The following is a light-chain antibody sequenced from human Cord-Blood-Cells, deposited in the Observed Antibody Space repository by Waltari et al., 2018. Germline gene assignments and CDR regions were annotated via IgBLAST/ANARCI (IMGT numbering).Light chain of an antibody. CDR3: AAWDDSLSGYV. CDR2: RNN. CDR1: SSHIGSNY. J-gene: IGLJ1*01. V-gene: IGLV1-47*01. Sequence: QSVLTQPPSASGTPGQRVPISCSGRSSHIGSNYVYWYQQLPGPAPKLLIYRNNQRPSGVPDRFSGSKSGTSASLAISGLRSEDEADYYCAAWDDSLSGYVFGTGTKVTVL.